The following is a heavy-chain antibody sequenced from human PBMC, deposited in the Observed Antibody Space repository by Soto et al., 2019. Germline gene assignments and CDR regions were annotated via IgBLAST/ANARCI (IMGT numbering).Heavy chain of an antibody. J-gene: IGHJ3*02. CDR2: ISSSSSYI. CDR3: ARVKPVELLRAFDS. CDR1: GFTFSTYI. D-gene: IGHD1-26*01. Sequence: GGSLRLSCAASGFTFSTYIMNWVRQAPGKGLEWVSSISSSSSYIYYADSVKGRFTISRDNAKNSLYLQMNSLRAEDTAVYYCARVKPVELLRAFDSWGQGKMVTVSS. V-gene: IGHV3-21*01.